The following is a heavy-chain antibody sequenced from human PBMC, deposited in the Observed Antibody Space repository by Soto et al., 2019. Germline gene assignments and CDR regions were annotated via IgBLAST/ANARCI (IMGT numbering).Heavy chain of an antibody. CDR3: ARGYYDILTGYPSRYNWFDP. CDR1: GFTFSDYY. CDR2: ISSSSSYT. D-gene: IGHD3-9*01. J-gene: IGHJ5*02. Sequence: GGSLRLSCAASGFTFSDYYMSWIRQAPGKGLEWVSYISSSSSYTNYADSVKGRFTISRDNAKNTLYLQMNSLRAEDTAVYYCARGYYDILTGYPSRYNWFDPWGQGTLVTVSS. V-gene: IGHV3-11*06.